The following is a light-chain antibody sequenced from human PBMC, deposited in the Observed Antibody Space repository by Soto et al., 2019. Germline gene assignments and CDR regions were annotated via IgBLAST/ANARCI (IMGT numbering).Light chain of an antibody. J-gene: IGLJ3*02. V-gene: IGLV2-8*01. CDR1: SSDIGGYNS. CDR3: SSSAGIYLNLV. Sequence: QSALTQPPSASGTPGQSVTISCTGTSSDIGGYNSVSWYQQHPGKAPRLMIYEVNKRPSGVPDRFSGSKSGYTASLTVSGLQTEDEAFYYCSSSAGIYLNLVFGGGTKLTVL. CDR2: EVN.